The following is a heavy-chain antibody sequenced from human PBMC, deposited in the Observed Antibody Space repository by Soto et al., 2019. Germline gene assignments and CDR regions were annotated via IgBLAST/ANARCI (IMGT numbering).Heavy chain of an antibody. Sequence: QLQLQESGSGLVKPSQTLSLTCAXXXXXXXXXXXXXXXXXXXXXXXLEWIGYIYHSGSTYYNPSLKSRVXISVXRXXXXFSLKLXXXXXXXXXXXYCARAGGLGAVAVDYWGQGTLVTVSS. D-gene: IGHD6-19*01. J-gene: IGHJ4*02. CDR3: ARAGGLGAVAVDY. CDR1: XXXXXXXXXX. V-gene: IGHV4-30-2*01. CDR2: IYHSGST.